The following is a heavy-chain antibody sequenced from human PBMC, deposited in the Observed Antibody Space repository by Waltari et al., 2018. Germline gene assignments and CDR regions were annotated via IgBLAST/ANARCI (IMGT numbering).Heavy chain of an antibody. J-gene: IGHJ4*02. CDR2: ILYDGSDA. CDR3: ASSLDF. V-gene: IGHV3-30*14. CDR1: GLSFSSDT. Sequence: QVQLVESGGGVVQPGGSLRLSCVVSGLSFSSDTMHWVRQAPGKGLECVALILYDGSDAYYADSLKGRFTVSRDNSKNTLYLQMNTLRPEDTGVFYCASSLDFWGQGTLVTVSS.